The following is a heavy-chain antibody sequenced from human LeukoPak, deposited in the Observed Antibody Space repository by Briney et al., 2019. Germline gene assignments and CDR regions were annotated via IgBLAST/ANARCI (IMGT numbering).Heavy chain of an antibody. CDR1: GFTFSDYH. CDR3: ARDAGYSSSQFDY. Sequence: GGSLRLSCAASGFTFSDYHMSWIRQAPGKGLEWVSYISSSGSTIYYADSVKGRFTISRDNAKNSLYLQMNSLRAEDTAVYYCARDAGYSSSQFDYWGQGTLVTVSS. D-gene: IGHD6-13*01. V-gene: IGHV3-11*01. J-gene: IGHJ4*02. CDR2: ISSSGSTI.